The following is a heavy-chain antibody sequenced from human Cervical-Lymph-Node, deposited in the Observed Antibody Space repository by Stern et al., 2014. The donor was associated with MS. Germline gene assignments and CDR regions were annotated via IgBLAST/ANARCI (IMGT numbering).Heavy chain of an antibody. CDR1: GFTFSAYG. CDR3: AKDRRLALYYGMED. Sequence: VQLVESGGGVAQPGTSLRLSCAASGFTFSAYGIHWVRQAPGKGLEWVAVISYDGSNKYYAESVKGRFTISRDNAKNTLSLQMNSLRAEDTAVYFCAKDRRLALYYGMEDWGQGTTVTVSS. J-gene: IGHJ6*02. D-gene: IGHD6-19*01. V-gene: IGHV3-30*18. CDR2: ISYDGSNK.